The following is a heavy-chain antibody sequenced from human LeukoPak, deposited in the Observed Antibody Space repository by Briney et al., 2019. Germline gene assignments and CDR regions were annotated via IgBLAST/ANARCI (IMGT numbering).Heavy chain of an antibody. CDR3: ARGGGYDSSDYPPYYFDY. D-gene: IGHD3-22*01. V-gene: IGHV4-59*08. Sequence: SETLSLTCTVTGGSIIDYYWSWIRQPPGKGLEWIGYIYYSGNTYYNPSLKSRVTISVDTSKNQFSLKLSSVTAADTAVYYCARGGGYDSSDYPPYYFDYWGQGTLVTVSS. J-gene: IGHJ4*02. CDR2: IYYSGNT. CDR1: GGSIIDYY.